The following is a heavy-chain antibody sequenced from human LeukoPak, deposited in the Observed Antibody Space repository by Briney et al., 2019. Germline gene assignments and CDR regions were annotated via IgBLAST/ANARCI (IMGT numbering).Heavy chain of an antibody. J-gene: IGHJ4*02. CDR3: SVVVVVVAATQVDY. V-gene: IGHV3-30*02. D-gene: IGHD2-15*01. CDR1: GFTFSSYG. Sequence: GGSLRLSCAASGFTFSSYGMHWVRQAPGKGLEWVAFIRYDGSNKYYADSVKGRFTISRDNSKNTLYLQMNSLRAEDTAVYYCSVVVVVVAATQVDYWGQGTLVTVSS. CDR2: IRYDGSNK.